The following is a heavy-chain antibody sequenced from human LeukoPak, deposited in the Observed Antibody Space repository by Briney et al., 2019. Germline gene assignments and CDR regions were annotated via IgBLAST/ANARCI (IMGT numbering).Heavy chain of an antibody. J-gene: IGHJ4*02. CDR3: ASTVAYCGGDCYYYFDY. Sequence: SETLSLTCTVSGGSISSYYWRWIRQPPGKGLEGMGYIYYSGSTNYKRSLKSRVTISVDTSKNQFSLKLSSVTAADTAVYYCASTVAYCGGDCYYYFDYWGQGTLVTVSS. CDR2: IYYSGST. D-gene: IGHD2-21*02. CDR1: GGSISSYY. V-gene: IGHV4-59*01.